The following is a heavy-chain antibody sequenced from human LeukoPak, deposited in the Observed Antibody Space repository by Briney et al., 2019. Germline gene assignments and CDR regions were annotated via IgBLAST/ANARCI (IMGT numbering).Heavy chain of an antibody. J-gene: IGHJ3*01. CDR2: IKRDGTEE. V-gene: IGHV3-7*04. CDR3: TKEGM. Sequence: GGSLRLSCATSGFTFSSSSMNWVRQAPGKSLEWVAFIKRDGTEEKYVASVKGRFTISRDNAKNSLYLQMNSLRVEDTAVYYCTKEGMWGLGTMVTVSS. CDR1: GFTFSSSS.